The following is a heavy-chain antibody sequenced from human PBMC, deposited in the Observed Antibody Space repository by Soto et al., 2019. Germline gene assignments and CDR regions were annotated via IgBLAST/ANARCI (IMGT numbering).Heavy chain of an antibody. J-gene: IGHJ3*02. V-gene: IGHV1-18*01. CDR3: ARVYPSGSYYSDAFDI. CDR1: VYRFTSYA. Sequence: ASVTVSCTDCVYRFTSYALCWVRPDPGKGLEWMGWISAYNCNTNYAQKLQGRVTMTTDTSTSTAYMELRSLRSDDTAVYYCARVYPSGSYYSDAFDIWGQGTMGTVSS. D-gene: IGHD1-26*01. CDR2: ISAYNCNT.